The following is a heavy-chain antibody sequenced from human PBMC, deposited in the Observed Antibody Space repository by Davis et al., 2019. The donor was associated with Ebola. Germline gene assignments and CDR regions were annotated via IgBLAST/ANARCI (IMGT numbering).Heavy chain of an antibody. J-gene: IGHJ4*02. D-gene: IGHD2-15*01. CDR1: GFTFRSYA. CDR2: ISGSGGST. Sequence: GESLKISCAASGFTFRSYAMSWVRQAPGKGLEWVSAISGSGGSTYYADSVKGRFTISRDNSKNTLYLQMNSLRAEDTAVYYCAKDLVSIRVVSFDYWGQGTLVTVSS. V-gene: IGHV3-23*01. CDR3: AKDLVSIRVVSFDY.